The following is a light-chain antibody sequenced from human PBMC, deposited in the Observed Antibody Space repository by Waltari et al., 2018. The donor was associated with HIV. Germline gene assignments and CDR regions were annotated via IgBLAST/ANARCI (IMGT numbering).Light chain of an antibody. CDR2: EDT. CDR3: YSTYSSGVSWV. J-gene: IGLJ3*02. CDR1: ALPHKY. Sequence: SYELTQPPSVSVSPGQTARITCSGDALPHKYVYWYQQKSGQAPVLVIYEDTKRPSGISETFSGSSSGTVATLTITGAQVEHEADYYCYSTYSSGVSWVFGGGTKLTVL. V-gene: IGLV3-10*01.